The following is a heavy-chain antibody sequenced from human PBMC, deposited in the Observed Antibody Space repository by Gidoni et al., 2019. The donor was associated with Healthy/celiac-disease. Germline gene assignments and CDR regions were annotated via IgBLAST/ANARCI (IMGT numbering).Heavy chain of an antibody. CDR2: ISGSGGST. D-gene: IGHD1-26*01. CDR1: GFTFSSYA. J-gene: IGHJ4*02. CDR3: AKDISRRDGYYYYFDY. Sequence: EVQLLESGGGLVQPGGSLRLPCAASGFTFSSYAMSWVRQAPGKGLEWVSAISGSGGSTYYADSVKGRFTISRDNSKNTLYLQMNSLRAEDTAVYYCAKDISRRDGYYYYFDYWGQGTLVTVSS. V-gene: IGHV3-23*01.